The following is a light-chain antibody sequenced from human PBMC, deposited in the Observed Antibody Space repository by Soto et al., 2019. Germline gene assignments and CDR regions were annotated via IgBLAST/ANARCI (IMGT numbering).Light chain of an antibody. J-gene: IGLJ2*01. V-gene: IGLV2-14*01. CDR1: SSDIGGYNY. Sequence: QSALTQPASVSGSPGQSITISCTGTSSDIGGYNYVSWYQHHPGKAPKLMIYEVTHRPSEISDRFSGSKSGNTASLTISGLQAEDEADYYCSSYSTTNTVLFGGGTKLTVL. CDR3: SSYSTTNTVL. CDR2: EVT.